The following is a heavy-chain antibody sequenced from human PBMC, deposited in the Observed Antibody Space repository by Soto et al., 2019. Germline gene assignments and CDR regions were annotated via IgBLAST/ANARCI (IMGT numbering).Heavy chain of an antibody. J-gene: IGHJ6*02. CDR2: IIPIFGTA. CDR1: GGTFSSYA. Sequence: SVKVSCKASGGTFSSYAISWVRQAPGQGLEWMGGIIPIFGTANYAQKFQGRVTITADESTSTAYMELSSLRSEDTAVYYCARSHPVRGAITLNSYYYGMDVLGQGTTLTVSS. CDR3: ARSHPVRGAITLNSYYYGMDV. V-gene: IGHV1-69*13. D-gene: IGHD3-10*01.